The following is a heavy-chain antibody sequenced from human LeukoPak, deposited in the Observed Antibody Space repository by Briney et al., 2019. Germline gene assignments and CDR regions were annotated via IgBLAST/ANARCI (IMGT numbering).Heavy chain of an antibody. CDR3: AKDAAGHEY. CDR1: GLTFSDYS. CDR2: ISAGGGST. Sequence: GGPLRLSCAVFGLTFSDYSTTWVRQAPGKGLFWVSGISAGGGSTYYADSVKGRFTISRDNSRNTLYLQMNSLRAEDTAVYYCAKDAAGHEYWSQGTLVTVSS. D-gene: IGHD6-13*01. V-gene: IGHV3-23*01. J-gene: IGHJ4*02.